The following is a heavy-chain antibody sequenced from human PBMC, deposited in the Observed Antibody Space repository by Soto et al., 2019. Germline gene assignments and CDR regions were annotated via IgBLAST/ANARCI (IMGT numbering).Heavy chain of an antibody. CDR2: IYYSGST. CDR3: AGGYCSSSSCSSHDY. Sequence: SETLSLTCTVSGGSISSYYWSWIRQPPGKGLEWIGYIYYSGSTNYNPSLKSRVTISVDTSKSQFSLKLSSVTAADTAVYYCAGGYCSSSSCSSHDYWGQGALVTVSS. J-gene: IGHJ4*02. D-gene: IGHD2-2*01. CDR1: GGSISSYY. V-gene: IGHV4-59*01.